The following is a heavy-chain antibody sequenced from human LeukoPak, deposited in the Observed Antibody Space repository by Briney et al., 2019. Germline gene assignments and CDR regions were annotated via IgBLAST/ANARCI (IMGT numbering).Heavy chain of an antibody. Sequence: SETLSLTCAVYGGSFSGYYWSWIRQPPGKGLEWIGEINHSGSTNYNLSLKSRVTISVDTSKNQFSLKLNSVTAADTAVYYCARSVRGYYYGSGTNYGMDVWGKGTTVTVSS. V-gene: IGHV4-34*01. J-gene: IGHJ6*04. D-gene: IGHD3-10*01. CDR2: INHSGST. CDR3: ARSVRGYYYGSGTNYGMDV. CDR1: GGSFSGYY.